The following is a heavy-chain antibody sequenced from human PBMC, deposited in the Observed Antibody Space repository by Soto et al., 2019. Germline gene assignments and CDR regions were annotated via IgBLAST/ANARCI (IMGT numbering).Heavy chain of an antibody. CDR2: IYYSGST. Sequence: LSLTCTVSGGSISSGGYYWSWIRQHPGKGLEWIGYIYYSGSTYYNPSLKSRVTISVDTSKNQFSLKLSSVTAADTAVYYCARDGQGGYCSGGSCYGYNWFDPWGQGTLVTVSS. CDR3: ARDGQGGYCSGGSCYGYNWFDP. V-gene: IGHV4-31*03. CDR1: GGSISSGGYY. J-gene: IGHJ5*02. D-gene: IGHD2-15*01.